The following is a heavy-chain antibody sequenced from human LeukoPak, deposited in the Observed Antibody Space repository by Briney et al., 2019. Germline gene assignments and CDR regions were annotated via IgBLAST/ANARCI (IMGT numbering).Heavy chain of an antibody. CDR1: GFTLSSYW. CDR3: ARGQPGRDGYNFFDY. V-gene: IGHV3-7*01. D-gene: IGHD5-24*01. CDR2: IKQDGSEK. Sequence: PGGSLRLSCAASGFTLSSYWMSWVRQAPGKGLEWVANIKQDGSEKYYVDSVKGRFTISRDNAKNSLYLQMNSLRAEDTAVYYCARGQPGRDGYNFFDYWGQGTLVTVSS. J-gene: IGHJ4*02.